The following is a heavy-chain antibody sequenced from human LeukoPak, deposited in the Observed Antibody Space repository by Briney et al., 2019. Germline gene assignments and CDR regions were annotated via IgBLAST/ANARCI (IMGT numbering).Heavy chain of an antibody. CDR1: GYTFTSYW. V-gene: IGHV5-51*01. CDR2: FYPGDSDT. J-gene: IGHJ4*02. D-gene: IGHD3-9*01. Sequence: GESLKVSCKCSGYTFTSYWIGWVRQMPGKGLEWMGIFYPGDSDTRYSPSFQGQVTMSDDKSINTAYLQWSSLKASDTAMYYCARHEPGGDDILTGYYNYWGQGTLVTVSS. CDR3: ARHEPGGDDILTGYYNY.